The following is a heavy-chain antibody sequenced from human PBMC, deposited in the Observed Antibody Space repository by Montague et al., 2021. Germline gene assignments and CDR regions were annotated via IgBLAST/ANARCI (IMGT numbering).Heavy chain of an antibody. V-gene: IGHV4-39*07. J-gene: IGHJ5*02. CDR2: IYYTGYS. D-gene: IGHD6-13*01. CDR1: GAFITSTIYY. CDR3: ARVCSSWYVGWFDP. Sequence: SETLSLTCTVSGAFITSTIYYFRWTRQSPGKGLEWIWSIYYTGYSFYQPSLKTRLTMAVDTSKNQFSLKLSSVTAADTAIYYCARVCSSWYVGWFDPWGQGTLVTVSS.